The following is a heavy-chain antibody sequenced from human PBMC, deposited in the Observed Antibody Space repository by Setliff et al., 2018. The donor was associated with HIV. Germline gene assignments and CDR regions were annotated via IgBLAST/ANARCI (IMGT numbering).Heavy chain of an antibody. V-gene: IGHV1-46*03. CDR2: INPSGGST. Sequence: GASVKVSCKTSGGTFSSFAVSWVRQAPGQGLEWMGDINPSGGSTSYAEKFQGRATVTRDSSTSTIYMELRGLSSDDTAIYYCSVLGDHYDSAGTLATFDVWGQGTMVTVSS. CDR1: GGTFSSFA. J-gene: IGHJ3*01. CDR3: SVLGDHYDSAGTLATFDV. D-gene: IGHD3-22*01.